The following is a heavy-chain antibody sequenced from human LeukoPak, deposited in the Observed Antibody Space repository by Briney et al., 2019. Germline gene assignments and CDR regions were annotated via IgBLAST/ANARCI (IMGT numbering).Heavy chain of an antibody. D-gene: IGHD3-22*01. Sequence: PSETLSLTCSVSGYSISSGYQWGWIRQSPGKGLEWLGSINYSGSTYYNPSLKSRVTISVDTSKNQFSLKLSSVTAADTAVYYCASSLDSSGYYYEGGAFDIWGQGTMVTVSS. CDR1: GYSISSGYQ. J-gene: IGHJ3*02. CDR3: ASSLDSSGYYYEGGAFDI. CDR2: INYSGST. V-gene: IGHV4-38-2*02.